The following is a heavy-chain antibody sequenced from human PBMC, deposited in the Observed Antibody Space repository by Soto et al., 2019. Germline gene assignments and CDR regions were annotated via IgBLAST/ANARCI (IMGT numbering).Heavy chain of an antibody. CDR2: ISGSGGST. J-gene: IGHJ4*02. CDR1: GFTFSSYA. Sequence: GGSLRLSCAASGFTFSSYAMSWVRQAPGKGLEWVSAISGSGGSTYYADSVKGRFTISRDNSNNTLYLQMNSLRAEDTAVYYCAKDHYYGSGSYYLCFDFWGPGTLVTVSS. CDR3: AKDHYYGSGSYYLCFDF. D-gene: IGHD3-10*01. V-gene: IGHV3-23*01.